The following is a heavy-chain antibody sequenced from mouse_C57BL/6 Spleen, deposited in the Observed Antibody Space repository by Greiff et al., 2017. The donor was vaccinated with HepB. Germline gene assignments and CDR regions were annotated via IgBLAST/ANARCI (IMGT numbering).Heavy chain of an antibody. V-gene: IGHV1-69*01. Sequence: VKLQQPGAELVMPGASVKLSCKASGYTFTSYWMHWVKQRPGQGLEWIGEIDPSDSYTNYNQKFKGKSTLTVDKSSSTAYMQLSSLTSEDSAVYYCARPHYDYDVGYAMDYWGQGTSVTVSS. D-gene: IGHD2-4*01. CDR2: IDPSDSYT. J-gene: IGHJ4*01. CDR3: ARPHYDYDVGYAMDY. CDR1: GYTFTSYW.